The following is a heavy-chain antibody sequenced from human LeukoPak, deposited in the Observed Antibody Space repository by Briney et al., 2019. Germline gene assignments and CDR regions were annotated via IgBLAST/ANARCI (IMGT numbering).Heavy chain of an antibody. Sequence: SETLSPTCTVSGGSISSSSYFWGWIRQPPGKGLEWIGSINYSGSTYDNPSLKSRVTTSVDTSNNHFSLKLSSVTAADTAVYYCARGVVPAAIWQNWFDPWGQGTLVIVSS. CDR3: ARGVVPAAIWQNWFDP. D-gene: IGHD2-2*01. CDR2: INYSGST. V-gene: IGHV4-39*07. CDR1: GGSISSSSYF. J-gene: IGHJ5*02.